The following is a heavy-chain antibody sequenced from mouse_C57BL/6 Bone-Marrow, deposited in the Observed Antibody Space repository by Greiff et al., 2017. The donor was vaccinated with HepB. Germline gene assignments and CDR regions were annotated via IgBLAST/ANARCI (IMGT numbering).Heavy chain of an antibody. D-gene: IGHD3-2*01. CDR2: INSDGGST. Sequence: EVKLVESGGGLVQPGESLKLSCESNEYEFPSHDMSWVRKTPEKRLELVAAINSDGGSTYYPDTMERRYIISRDNTKKTLYLQMSSLRSEDTALYYCASRQLGYYAMDYWGQGTSVTVSS. CDR1: EYEFPSHD. CDR3: ASRQLGYYAMDY. J-gene: IGHJ4*01. V-gene: IGHV5-2*01.